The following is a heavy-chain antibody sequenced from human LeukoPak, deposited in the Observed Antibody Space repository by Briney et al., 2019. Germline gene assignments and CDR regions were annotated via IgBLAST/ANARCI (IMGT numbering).Heavy chain of an antibody. V-gene: IGHV1-8*01. CDR3: ARDSIAAAGNWFDP. Sequence: ASAKVSCKASGYTYTSYDINWVRQAPGQWLEWMGWMNPNSGNTGYAQKFQGRVTMTRSTSISTAYMELSSLRSEDTAVYYCARDSIAAAGNWFDPWGQGTLVTVSS. CDR2: MNPNSGNT. CDR1: GYTYTSYD. D-gene: IGHD6-13*01. J-gene: IGHJ5*02.